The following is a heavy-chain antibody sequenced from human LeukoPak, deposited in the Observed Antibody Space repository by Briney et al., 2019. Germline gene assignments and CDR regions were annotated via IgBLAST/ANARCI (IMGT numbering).Heavy chain of an antibody. D-gene: IGHD2-15*01. CDR3: AKNVVVKRYIDF. CDR2: ISGGGRTT. CDR1: GFTFSNHA. J-gene: IGHJ4*02. Sequence: TGGSLRLSCAASGFTFSNHAMSWVRQAPGKGVQWVALISGGGRTTEYEDFVKGRFTISRDNSKNTLSLQMNSLTVEDTAIYFCAKNVVVKRYIDFWGQGTLVTVSS. V-gene: IGHV3-23*01.